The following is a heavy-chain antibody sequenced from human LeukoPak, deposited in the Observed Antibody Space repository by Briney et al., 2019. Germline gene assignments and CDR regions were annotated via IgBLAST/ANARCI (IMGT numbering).Heavy chain of an antibody. D-gene: IGHD2/OR15-2a*01. J-gene: IGHJ6*02. CDR3: ARAHSIASYYYGVDV. V-gene: IGHV4-31*03. CDR1: GGSISSGGYY. Sequence: SQTLSLTCTVSGGSISSGGYYWSWIRQHPGKGLEWIGYIYYSGSTYYNPSLKSRVTISVDTSKNQFSLKLSSVTAADTAVYYCARAHSIASYYYGVDVWGQGTTVTVSS. CDR2: IYYSGST.